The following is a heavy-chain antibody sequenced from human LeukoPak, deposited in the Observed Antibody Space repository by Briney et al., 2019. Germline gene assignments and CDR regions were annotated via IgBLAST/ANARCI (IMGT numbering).Heavy chain of an antibody. J-gene: IGHJ4*02. V-gene: IGHV4-34*01. D-gene: IGHD3-3*01. CDR1: GGSISSYY. CDR2: INHSGTT. CDR3: ARSDFWSGYANY. Sequence: SETLSLTCTVSGGSISSYYWSWIRQPPGKGLEWIGEINHSGTTNYNPSLKSRVTISVDKSKNQFSLKLNSVTAADTAVYYCARSDFWSGYANYWGQGTLVTVSS.